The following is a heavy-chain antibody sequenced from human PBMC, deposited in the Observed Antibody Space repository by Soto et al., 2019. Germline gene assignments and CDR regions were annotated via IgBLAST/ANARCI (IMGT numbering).Heavy chain of an antibody. CDR3: ATRSPPIVGATSFPY. V-gene: IGHV4-59*12. CDR1: GGSISSYY. J-gene: IGHJ4*02. D-gene: IGHD1-26*01. Sequence: PSETLSLTCTVSGGSISSYYWSWIRQPPGKGLEWIGYIYYSATTNYNPSLKSRVTISVDKSKNQFSLKLSSVTAADTAVYYCATRSPPIVGATSFPYWGQGTLVTVSS. CDR2: IYYSATT.